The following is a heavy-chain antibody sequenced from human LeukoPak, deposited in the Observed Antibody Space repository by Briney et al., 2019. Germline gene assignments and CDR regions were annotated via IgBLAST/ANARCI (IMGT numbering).Heavy chain of an antibody. CDR1: GFTFSTYT. CDR2: ISSDSTYI. V-gene: IGHV3-21*01. J-gene: IGHJ4*02. D-gene: IGHD2-21*02. CDR3: APTGKVTVGIGY. Sequence: GGSLRLSCAASGFTFSTYTMNWVRQAPGKGLEWVSSISSDSTYIYYADSVKGRFTISRDNAKNSLYLQMNSLRAEDTAVYYCAPTGKVTVGIGYWGQGNPVTVSS.